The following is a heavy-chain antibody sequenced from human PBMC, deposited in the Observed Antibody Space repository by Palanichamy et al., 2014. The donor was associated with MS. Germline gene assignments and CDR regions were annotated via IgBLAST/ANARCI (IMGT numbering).Heavy chain of an antibody. CDR2: IYPGDSET. V-gene: IGHV5-51*01. D-gene: IGHD1-1*01. CDR3: AKPLMEANAFYL. CDR1: GYSFTTFW. J-gene: IGHJ3*01. Sequence: EEQLVQSGGEVKKPGESLKISCQGSGYSFTTFWIGWVRQMPGQGLEWMGIIYPGDSETKYSPSFEGQVTLSVDKSSSTAYLQWTSLKTSDSGIYFCAKPLMEANAFYLWGQGTLVTVSS.